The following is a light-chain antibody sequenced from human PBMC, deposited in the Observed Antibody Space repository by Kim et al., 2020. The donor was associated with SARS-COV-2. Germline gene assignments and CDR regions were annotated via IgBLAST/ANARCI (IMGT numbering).Light chain of an antibody. CDR2: GVN. CDR1: SCDVGCYNV. Sequence: QSVTISCTGTSCDVGCYNVVPWHQQYPGTAPKLLIYGVNKRPSGVPDRFSGSKSGNSASLAVSGLQAEDEADYYCRSYAGTLNVYVFATGTKVTVL. V-gene: IGLV2-8*01. J-gene: IGLJ1*01. CDR3: RSYAGTLNVYV.